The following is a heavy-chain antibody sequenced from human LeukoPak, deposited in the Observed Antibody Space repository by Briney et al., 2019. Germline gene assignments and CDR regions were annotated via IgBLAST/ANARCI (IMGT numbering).Heavy chain of an antibody. CDR3: ARRVGGIAAAGPSIDY. D-gene: IGHD6-13*01. CDR2: IYHSGGT. V-gene: IGHV4-4*02. CDR1: GGSISSSNW. Sequence: SETLSLTCAVSGGSISSSNWWSWVRQPPGMGLQWIGEIYHSGGTNYNPSLKSRVAISVDRSKNQFSLKLSSVTAADTAVYYCARRVGGIAAAGPSIDYWGQGTLVTVSS. J-gene: IGHJ4*02.